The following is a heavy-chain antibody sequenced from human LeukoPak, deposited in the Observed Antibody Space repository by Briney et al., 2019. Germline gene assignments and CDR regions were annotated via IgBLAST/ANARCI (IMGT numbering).Heavy chain of an antibody. CDR3: ARLRGGVQLWGD. CDR2: LSHAGTN. D-gene: IGHD5-18*01. J-gene: IGHJ4*02. CDR1: GGSIASNSYS. V-gene: IGHV4-39*01. Sequence: SETLSLTCTVSGGSIASNSYSWGWIRQPPGKGLQWIVTLSHAGTNYYNPSLKSRVTMPVDRSKNQFSLKLTSVTATDTAVYYCARLRGGVQLWGDWGQGTLVTVSS.